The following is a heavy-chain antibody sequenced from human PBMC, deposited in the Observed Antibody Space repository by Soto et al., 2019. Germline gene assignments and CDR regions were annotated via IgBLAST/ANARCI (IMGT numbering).Heavy chain of an antibody. J-gene: IGHJ4*02. CDR3: AKPSEPYRAPYYFDS. D-gene: IGHD1-1*01. Sequence: QVLLVESGGGVVQPGRSLRLSCAASGVTFSNYGMHWVRQSPVKGLEWVAVISYDGSVTYFGDSVKGRFTISRDNSQHTLFLQMSSLRAEDTAVYYCAKPSEPYRAPYYFDSWGQGTLVTVSS. CDR2: ISYDGSVT. CDR1: GVTFSNYG. V-gene: IGHV3-30*18.